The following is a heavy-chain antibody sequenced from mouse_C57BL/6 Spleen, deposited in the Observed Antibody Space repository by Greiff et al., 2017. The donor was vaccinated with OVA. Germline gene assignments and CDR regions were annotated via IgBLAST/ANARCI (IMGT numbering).Heavy chain of an antibody. J-gene: IGHJ1*03. CDR3: ATNREWYFDV. V-gene: IGHV5-17*01. CDR2: ISSGSSTI. Sequence: EVHLVESGGGLVKPGGSLKLSCAASGFTFSDYGMHWVRQAPEKGLEWVAYISSGSSTIYYADTVKGRFTISRDNAKNTLYLQMTSLRSEDTAMYYCATNREWYFDVWGTGTTVTVSS. CDR1: GFTFSDYG.